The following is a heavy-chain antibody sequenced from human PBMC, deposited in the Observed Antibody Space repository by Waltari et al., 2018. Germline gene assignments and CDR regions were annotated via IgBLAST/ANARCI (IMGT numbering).Heavy chain of an antibody. Sequence: RLSCADSGFSFSDHFIDWVRQAPGKGLEWVGRSRNKANSYTTEYAASVKGRFTISRDGSESSLFLQMDSLKIEDTAVYYCARLPLRQLLVNNDYWGQGTLVTVSS. CDR2: SRNKANSYTT. D-gene: IGHD2-8*02. CDR1: GFSFSDHF. J-gene: IGHJ4*02. CDR3: ARLPLRQLLVNNDY. V-gene: IGHV3-72*01.